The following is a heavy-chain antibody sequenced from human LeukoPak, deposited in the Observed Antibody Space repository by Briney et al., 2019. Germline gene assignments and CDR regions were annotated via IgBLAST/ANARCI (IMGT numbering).Heavy chain of an antibody. D-gene: IGHD3-10*01. Sequence: ASVKVSCKDSGYTFGGYDINWVRQATGQGLEWMGWMNPNTGYAQKFQGRVTMTRDTSISTAYMELRSLRSEDTAVYYCAKGGTMVRGVNPLGDYGMDVWGQGTTVTVSS. V-gene: IGHV1-8*01. J-gene: IGHJ6*02. CDR1: GYTFGGYD. CDR3: AKGGTMVRGVNPLGDYGMDV. CDR2: MNPNT.